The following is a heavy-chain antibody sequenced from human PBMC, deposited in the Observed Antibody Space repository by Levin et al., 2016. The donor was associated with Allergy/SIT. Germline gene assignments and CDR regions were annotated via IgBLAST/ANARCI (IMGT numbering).Heavy chain of an antibody. D-gene: IGHD3-10*01. CDR2: IYNSGTT. Sequence: SETLSLTCTVSGGSVSTYYWNWIRQPPGKGLEWIGYIYNSGTTKYNPSLKSRVTMSLDMSKNQFSLKLNSVTAADTAVYYCAREGPREGEGPFDYWGQGTLVTVSS. V-gene: IGHV4-59*02. CDR3: AREGPREGEGPFDY. J-gene: IGHJ4*02. CDR1: GGSVSTYY.